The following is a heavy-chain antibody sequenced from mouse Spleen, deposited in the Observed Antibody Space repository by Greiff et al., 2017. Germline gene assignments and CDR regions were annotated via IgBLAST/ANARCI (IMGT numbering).Heavy chain of an antibody. CDR3: ARDHYYGSFDY. D-gene: IGHD1-1*01. Sequence: EVKLEESGPGLVKPSQSLSLTCTVPGYSITSDYAWNWIRQFPGNKLEWMGYISYSGSTSYNPSLKSRIPITRDTSTNQFFLQLNSVTTEDTATYYCARDHYYGSFDYWGQGTTLTVSS. CDR2: ISYSGST. CDR1: GYSITSDYA. V-gene: IGHV3-2*02. J-gene: IGHJ2*01.